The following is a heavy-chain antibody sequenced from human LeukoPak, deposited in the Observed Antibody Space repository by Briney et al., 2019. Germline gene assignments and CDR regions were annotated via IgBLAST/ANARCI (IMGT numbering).Heavy chain of an antibody. V-gene: IGHV4-38-2*02. Sequence: SETLSLTCTVSGYSISSGYYWGWIRQPPGKGLEWIGSIYHSGSTCYNPSLKSRVTISVDTSKNQFSLKLSSVTAADTAVYYCARDRYGSGSYYLPHDPFDYWGQGTLVTVSS. CDR2: IYHSGST. D-gene: IGHD3-10*01. CDR3: ARDRYGSGSYYLPHDPFDY. J-gene: IGHJ4*02. CDR1: GYSISSGYY.